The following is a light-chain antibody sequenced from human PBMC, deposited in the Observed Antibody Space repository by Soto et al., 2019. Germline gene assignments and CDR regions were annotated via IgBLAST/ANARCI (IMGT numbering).Light chain of an antibody. Sequence: ELVMTQSPATLSVSPGERATLSCRASQSITTNLAWYQQKPGQAPRLLISGASTRATGITARFSGSGSGTEFTLTISRLQSEDLAVYYCQQYNNWPRGTFGQGTKVEIK. CDR1: QSITTN. V-gene: IGKV3-15*01. CDR3: QQYNNWPRGT. J-gene: IGKJ1*01. CDR2: GAS.